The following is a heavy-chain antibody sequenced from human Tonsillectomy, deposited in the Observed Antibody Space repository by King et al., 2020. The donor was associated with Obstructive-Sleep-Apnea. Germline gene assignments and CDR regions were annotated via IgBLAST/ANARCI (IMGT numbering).Heavy chain of an antibody. V-gene: IGHV3-73*01. CDR2: IRSKANSDAT. Sequence: VQLVESGGGLIQPGVSQKLSCAASGFTFSGSHIHWVRQASGKGLEWVGRIRSKANSDATTYAASVKGRFTISRDESKNTAYLEMNSLKAEDTAVYYCSRLTFSVGEYCDYDYYYGLDVWGQGTTVTVSS. CDR3: SRLTFSVGEYCDYDYYYGLDV. CDR1: GFTFSGSH. D-gene: IGHD3-10*01. J-gene: IGHJ6*02.